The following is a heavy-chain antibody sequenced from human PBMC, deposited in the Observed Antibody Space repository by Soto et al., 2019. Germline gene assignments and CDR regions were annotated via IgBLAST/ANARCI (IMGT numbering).Heavy chain of an antibody. CDR2: IYYSGST. Sequence: PSETLSLTCTVSGGSISSYNWSWIRQPPGKGLEWIGYIYYSGSTNYNPSLKSRVTISVDTSKNQFSLKLSSVTAADTAVYYCASGRVDYYDSSGYYPAHWGQGTLVTVS. V-gene: IGHV4-59*01. CDR1: GGSISSYN. D-gene: IGHD3-22*01. J-gene: IGHJ4*02. CDR3: ASGRVDYYDSSGYYPAH.